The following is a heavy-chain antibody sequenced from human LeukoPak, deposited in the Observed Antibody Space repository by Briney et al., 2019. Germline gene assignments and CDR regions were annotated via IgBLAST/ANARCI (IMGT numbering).Heavy chain of an antibody. D-gene: IGHD6-19*01. V-gene: IGHV1-2*02. CDR2: INPNSGGT. CDR1: GYTFTGYY. J-gene: IGHJ4*02. CDR3: ARHLPYSSGWDPEDY. Sequence: ASVKVSCKASGYTFTGYYMHWVRQAPGQGLEWMGWINPNSGGTNYAQNFQGRVTMTRDTSISTAYMELSRLRSDDTAVYYCARHLPYSSGWDPEDYWGQGTLVTVSS.